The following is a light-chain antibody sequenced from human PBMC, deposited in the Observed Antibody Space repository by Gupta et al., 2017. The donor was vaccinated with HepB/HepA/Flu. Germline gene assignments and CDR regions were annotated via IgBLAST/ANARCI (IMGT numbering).Light chain of an antibody. J-gene: IGKJ5*01. V-gene: IGKV3-11*01. Sequence: DIVLTQSPATLSLSPGERATLSCRASQSVSSYLAWYQQRLGQAPRLLISDTSDRAAGIPARFSGSGSGTDFTLTISSLEPEDFAVYYCQHRGDWPITFGQGTRLEIK. CDR2: DTS. CDR1: QSVSSY. CDR3: QHRGDWPIT.